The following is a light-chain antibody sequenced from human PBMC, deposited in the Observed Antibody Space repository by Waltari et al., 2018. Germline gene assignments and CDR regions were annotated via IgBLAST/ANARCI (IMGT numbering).Light chain of an antibody. Sequence: QSGLAQPASASGSPGQSITITCTGTSSAVGNYNLVSWYQQRPGKAPRLLIYEVTKRAPGTSDRVSASKSGNTASLSISGLHAQEDEADYYCCSYVGLGTYVFGTGTKVTV. CDR3: CSYVGLGTYV. V-gene: IGLV2-23*02. CDR1: SSAVGNYNL. J-gene: IGLJ1*01. CDR2: EVT.